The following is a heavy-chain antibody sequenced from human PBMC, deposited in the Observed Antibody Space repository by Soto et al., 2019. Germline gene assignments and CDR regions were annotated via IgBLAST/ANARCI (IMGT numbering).Heavy chain of an antibody. CDR1: GGSISSYY. Sequence: SETLSLTCTVSGGSISSYYWSWIRQPPGRGLEWIGYIYYSGSTNYNPSLKSRVAISVDTSKNQFSLKLSSVTAADTAVYYCASSKGSYYYGMDVWGQGTTVTVSS. CDR2: IYYSGST. CDR3: ASSKGSYYYGMDV. V-gene: IGHV4-59*01. D-gene: IGHD4-4*01. J-gene: IGHJ6*02.